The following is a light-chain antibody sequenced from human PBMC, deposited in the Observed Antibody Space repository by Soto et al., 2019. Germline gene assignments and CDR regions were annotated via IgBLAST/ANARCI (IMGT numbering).Light chain of an antibody. J-gene: IGKJ1*01. V-gene: IGKV3-20*01. CDR1: QSVASSH. Sequence: EIVLTQSPGTLSLSPGEGATLSCRASQSVASSHLAWYQQKPGQAPRLLIHGASTRATDVPDRFSGSGSGTDFTLTISRLEPEDFAVYYCQHYGGSPTWTFGQGTKVEIK. CDR2: GAS. CDR3: QHYGGSPTWT.